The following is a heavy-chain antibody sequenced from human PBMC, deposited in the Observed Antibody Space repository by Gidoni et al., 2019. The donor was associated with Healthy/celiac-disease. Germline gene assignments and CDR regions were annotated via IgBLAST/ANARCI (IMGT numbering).Heavy chain of an antibody. CDR3: ARQSLRWDGDY. D-gene: IGHD4-17*01. CDR1: GGSISSSSYY. V-gene: IGHV4-39*01. Sequence: QLQLQESGPGLVKPSETLSLTCTVSGGSISSSSYYWGWIRQPPGKGLEWIGSIYYSGSTYYNPSLKSRVTISVDTSKNQFSLKLSSVTAADTAVYYCARQSLRWDGDYWGQGTLVTVSS. J-gene: IGHJ4*02. CDR2: IYYSGST.